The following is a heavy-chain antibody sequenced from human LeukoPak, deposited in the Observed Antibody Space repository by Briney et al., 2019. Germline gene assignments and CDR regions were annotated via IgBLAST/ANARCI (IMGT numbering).Heavy chain of an antibody. V-gene: IGHV5-10-1*01. D-gene: IGHD3-10*01. CDR1: GSSFTSYW. CDR3: AFMVRGVITWFDH. CDR2: IDPSDSYT. Sequence: GASLRISCKGSGSSFTSYWIRWVRQMPGKGLEGRGRIDPSDSYTNYSPSFRGHVTISADKSISTAYLQWSSLKASDTAMYYCAFMVRGVITWFDHWGQGTLVTVSS. J-gene: IGHJ5*02.